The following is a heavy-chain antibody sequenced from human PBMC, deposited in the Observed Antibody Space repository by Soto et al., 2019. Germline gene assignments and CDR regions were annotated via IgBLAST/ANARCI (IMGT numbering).Heavy chain of an antibody. CDR1: GYSFTHYT. CDR2: INFDYGNA. J-gene: IGHJ4*02. V-gene: IGHV1-3*01. Sequence: ASVKVSCKASGYSFTHYTMHWVRQAPGHRLEWLGWINFDYGNAKYSQKFQGRVTFSRDSSANTVYMELSSLRSEDTAIYYCTRDRREATTDYWGQGALVTVSS. CDR3: TRDRREATTDY.